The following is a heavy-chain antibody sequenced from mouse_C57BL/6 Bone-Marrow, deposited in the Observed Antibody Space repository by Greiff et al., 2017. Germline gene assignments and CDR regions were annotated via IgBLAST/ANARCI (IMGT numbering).Heavy chain of an antibody. J-gene: IGHJ1*03. D-gene: IGHD1-1*01. V-gene: IGHV10-1*01. CDR1: GFSFNTYA. CDR2: IRSKSNHYAT. CDR3: VSHIYYYVPNWYFDV. Sequence: EVTLMESGGGLVQPKGSLKLSCAATGFSFNTYAMNWVRQAPGKGLEWVARIRSKSNHYATYYADSVQERFTISRDDSESMRYLQMNNLKTEDTAMYYCVSHIYYYVPNWYFDVWGTGTTVTVSS.